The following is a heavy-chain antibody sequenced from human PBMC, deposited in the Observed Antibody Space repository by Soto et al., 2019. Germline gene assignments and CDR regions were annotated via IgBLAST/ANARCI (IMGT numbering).Heavy chain of an antibody. CDR1: GYSFSNYW. D-gene: IGHD3-22*01. V-gene: IGHV5-51*01. J-gene: IGHJ6*02. CDR3: AKDLRSRIVVVTPGYYYYGMDV. CDR2: ISPGDSDT. Sequence: GESLKISCKASGYSFSNYWIGWVRQMPGKGLEWMTLISPGDSDTRYNPSFQGQVTISADKSITTAYLQWSSLKASDTAVYYCAKDLRSRIVVVTPGYYYYGMDVWGQGTTVTVSS.